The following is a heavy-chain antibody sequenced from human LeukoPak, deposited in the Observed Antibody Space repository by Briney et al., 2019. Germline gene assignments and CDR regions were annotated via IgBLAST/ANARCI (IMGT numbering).Heavy chain of an antibody. Sequence: ASVTVSCTASGYTFTSYGISWVRQAPGQGLEWMGWISAYSGNTNYAQKLQGRVTMTTDTSTSTAYMDLRSLRSDDTAVYYCARVLRGAYYDILTGRADYWGQGTLVTVSS. V-gene: IGHV1-18*01. D-gene: IGHD3-9*01. CDR3: ARVLRGAYYDILTGRADY. J-gene: IGHJ4*02. CDR1: GYTFTSYG. CDR2: ISAYSGNT.